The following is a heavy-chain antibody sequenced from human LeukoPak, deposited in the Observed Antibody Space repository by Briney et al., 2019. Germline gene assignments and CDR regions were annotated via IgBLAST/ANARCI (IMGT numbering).Heavy chain of an antibody. Sequence: SETPSLTCTLSGGSISSGQYYWNWIRQPPGKGLEWIGYIYYSGSTYYNPSLMSRVTISLDTSNNQFSLRVTSVTAADTAVYYCARGKEMTAVAGYYSFDYWGQGTLVSVSS. CDR1: GGSISSGQYY. CDR3: ARGKEMTAVAGYYSFDY. J-gene: IGHJ4*02. CDR2: IYYSGST. V-gene: IGHV4-30-4*01. D-gene: IGHD6-19*01.